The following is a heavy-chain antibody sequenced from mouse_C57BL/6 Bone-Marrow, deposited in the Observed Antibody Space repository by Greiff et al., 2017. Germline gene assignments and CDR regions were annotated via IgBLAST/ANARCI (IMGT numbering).Heavy chain of an antibody. J-gene: IGHJ3*01. V-gene: IGHV1-69*01. CDR3: AIISYDYDGFAY. D-gene: IGHD2-4*01. CDR2: IDPSDSYT. CDR1: GYTFTNYW. Sequence: QVPLQQPGAELVMPGASVKLSCKASGYTFTNYWMHWVKQRPGQGLEWIGEIDPSDSYTNSNQKFKGKSTLTVDKSSSPAYMQLSSLTSEDSAVYYCAIISYDYDGFAYWGQGTLVTVSA.